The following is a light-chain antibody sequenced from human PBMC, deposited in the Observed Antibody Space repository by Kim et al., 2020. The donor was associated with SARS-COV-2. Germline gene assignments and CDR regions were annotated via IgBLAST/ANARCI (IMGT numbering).Light chain of an antibody. CDR2: GAS. CDR1: QSVSSSY. J-gene: IGKJ1*01. CDR3: QQYGSSQT. Sequence: LSPGERATLSCRASQSVSSSYLSWYQQKPGQAPRLLIYGASSRATGIPDRFSGSGSGTDFTLTISRLEPEDFAVYYCQQYGSSQTFGQGTKVDIK. V-gene: IGKV3-20*01.